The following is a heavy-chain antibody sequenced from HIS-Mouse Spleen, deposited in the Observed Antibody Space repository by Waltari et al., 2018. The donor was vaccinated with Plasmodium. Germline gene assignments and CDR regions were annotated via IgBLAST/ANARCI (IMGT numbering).Heavy chain of an antibody. Sequence: QVQLQESGPGLVKPSQTLSLTCTVSGGYITRGGYYWSWIRQHPGKGLEWIGYISYSGSTYYNPSLKSRVTISVDTSKNQFSLKLSSVTAADTAVYYCARSIAATVTFYFDYWGQGTLVTVSS. CDR3: ARSIAATVTFYFDY. CDR1: GGYITRGGYY. CDR2: ISYSGST. J-gene: IGHJ4*02. V-gene: IGHV4-31*03. D-gene: IGHD6-13*01.